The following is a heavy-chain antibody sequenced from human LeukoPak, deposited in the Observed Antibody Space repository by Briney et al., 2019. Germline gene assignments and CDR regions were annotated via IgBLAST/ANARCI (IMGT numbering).Heavy chain of an antibody. CDR3: ARESTGSDYYYYYMDV. J-gene: IGHJ6*03. Sequence: VQVSCKASGYTFISYDINWVRQATGQGLEWMGWMNPNRGNTGYAQKFQGRVTITRNTSISTAYMELSSLRSEDTAVYYCARESTGSDYYYYYMDVWGKGTTVTVSS. CDR2: MNPNRGNT. D-gene: IGHD1-14*01. CDR1: GYTFISYD. V-gene: IGHV1-8*03.